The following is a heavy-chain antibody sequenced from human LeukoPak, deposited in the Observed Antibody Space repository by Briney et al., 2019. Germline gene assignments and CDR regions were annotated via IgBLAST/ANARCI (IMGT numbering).Heavy chain of an antibody. V-gene: IGHV3-23*01. CDR2: ISGSSDTT. CDR3: AKRIGGVNSFDH. Sequence: GGSLRLSCAGSGFTFSSYAMSWARQAPGKGLEWVSVISGSSDTTYYADSVKGRFIISRDNSKNTLYLQMNSLRAEDTAVYYCAKRIGGVNSFDHWGQGTLVTVSS. J-gene: IGHJ4*02. D-gene: IGHD3-16*01. CDR1: GFTFSSYA.